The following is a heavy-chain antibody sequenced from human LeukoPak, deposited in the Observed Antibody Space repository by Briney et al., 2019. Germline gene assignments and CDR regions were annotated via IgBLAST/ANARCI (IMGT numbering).Heavy chain of an antibody. V-gene: IGHV3-64*01. J-gene: IGHJ4*02. D-gene: IGHD3-9*01. CDR1: GFTFSSYA. CDR2: ISSNGGST. Sequence: GGSLRLSCAASGFTFSSYAMHWVRQAPGKGLEYVSAISSNGGSTYYAISVKGRFTISRDDSKNTLYLQMGSLRAEDMAVYYCARGGYYNVLTGFRGRILGFDYWGQGTLVTVSS. CDR3: ARGGYYNVLTGFRGRILGFDY.